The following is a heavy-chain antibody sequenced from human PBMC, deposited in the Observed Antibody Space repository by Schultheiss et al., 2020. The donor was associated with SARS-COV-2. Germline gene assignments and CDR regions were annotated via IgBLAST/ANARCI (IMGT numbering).Heavy chain of an antibody. CDR2: INHSGST. CDR3: ARGWGGAYFPPQ. J-gene: IGHJ4*02. V-gene: IGHV4-34*01. CDR1: GGSISSDH. D-gene: IGHD1-26*01. Sequence: SETLSLTCTISGGSISSDHWSWIRQPPGKGLEWIGEINHSGSTNYNPSLKSRVTISVDTSKNQFSLKLSSVTAADTAVYYCARGWGGAYFPPQWGQGTLVTVSS.